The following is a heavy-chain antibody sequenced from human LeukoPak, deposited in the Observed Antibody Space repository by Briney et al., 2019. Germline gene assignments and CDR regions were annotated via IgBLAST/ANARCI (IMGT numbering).Heavy chain of an antibody. J-gene: IGHJ4*02. CDR1: GGSISGYY. D-gene: IGHD6-25*01. V-gene: IGHV4-59*08. CDR3: ASLGGAYSSGWHY. Sequence: PSETLSLTCTVSGGSISGYYWSWIRQPPGKGLEWIGYIYNSGYNNYNPSLKSRVTISVDTPKNQFSLMLNSVTAADTAVYYCASLGGAYSSGWHYWGQGTLVTVSS. CDR2: IYNSGYN.